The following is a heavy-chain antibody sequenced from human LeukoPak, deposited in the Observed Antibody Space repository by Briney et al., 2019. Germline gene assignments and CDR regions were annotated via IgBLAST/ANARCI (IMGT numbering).Heavy chain of an antibody. J-gene: IGHJ6*03. V-gene: IGHV1-69*05. CDR1: GGTFSSYA. Sequence: GASVKVSCKASGGTFSSYAISWVRQAPGQGLEWMGGIIPIFGTANYAQKFQGRVTITTDESTSTAYMELSSLRSEDTAVYYCARDPIVGAIRDYYMDVWGKGTTVTVSS. D-gene: IGHD1-26*01. CDR2: IIPIFGTA. CDR3: ARDPIVGAIRDYYMDV.